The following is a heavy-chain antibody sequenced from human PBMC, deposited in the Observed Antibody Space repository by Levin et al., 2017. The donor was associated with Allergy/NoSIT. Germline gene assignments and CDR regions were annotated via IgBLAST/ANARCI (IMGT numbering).Heavy chain of an antibody. J-gene: IGHJ4*02. CDR3: VTDESGDEDFDY. Sequence: GESLKISCAASGFILRTSDMNWVRQAPGKGLEWISFITNPSRTISYADSVKGRFTVSRDNVKNLLYLDMNSLRAEDTAVYYCVTDESGDEDFDYWGQGTLVTVSS. CDR2: ITNPSRTI. V-gene: IGHV3-48*01. CDR1: GFILRTSD. D-gene: IGHD7-27*01.